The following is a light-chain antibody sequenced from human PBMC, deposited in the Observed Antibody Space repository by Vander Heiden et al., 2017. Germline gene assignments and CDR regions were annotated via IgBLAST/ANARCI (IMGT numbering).Light chain of an antibody. J-gene: IGKJ1*01. CDR2: GAS. CDR3: QQYNNWPRT. V-gene: IGKV3-15*01. CDR1: QSVSSD. Sequence: EIVMTQSPATLSVSPGEGATLSCRASQSVSSDLAWYQQKPGQAPRLLIYGASTRATGVPARFSGSGSRTKFTLTISSLQSEDFAVYYCQQYNNWPRTFGPGTKVEVK.